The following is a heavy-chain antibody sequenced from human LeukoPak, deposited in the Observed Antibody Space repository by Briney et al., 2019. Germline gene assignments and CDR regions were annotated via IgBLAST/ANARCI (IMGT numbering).Heavy chain of an antibody. CDR3: ARVRSSSRAYYYYYMDV. CDR2: ISWNSGSI. V-gene: IGHV3-9*01. Sequence: PGRSLRLSCAASGFTFDDYAMHWVRQAPGKGLEWVSGISWNSGSIGYADSVKGRFTISRDNAKNSLYLQMNSLRAEDTAVYYCARVRSSSRAYYYYYMDVWGKGTTVTVSS. J-gene: IGHJ6*03. D-gene: IGHD6-6*01. CDR1: GFTFDDYA.